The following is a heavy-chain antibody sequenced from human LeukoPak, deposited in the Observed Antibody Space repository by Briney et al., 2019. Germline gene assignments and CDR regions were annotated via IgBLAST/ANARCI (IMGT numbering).Heavy chain of an antibody. V-gene: IGHV3-9*01. D-gene: IGHD3-3*01. CDR1: GFTFSSYA. CDR3: AKDRTNNETILGVVWYGMDV. Sequence: GGSLRLSCAASGFTFSSYAMHWVRQAPGKGLEWVSGISWDSGSIGYADSVKGRFTISRDNAKNSLYLQMNSLRAEDTAFYYCAKDRTNNETILGVVWYGMDVWGQGTTVTVSS. J-gene: IGHJ6*02. CDR2: ISWDSGSI.